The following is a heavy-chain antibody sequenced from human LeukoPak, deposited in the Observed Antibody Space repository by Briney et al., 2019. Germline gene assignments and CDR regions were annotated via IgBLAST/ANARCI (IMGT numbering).Heavy chain of an antibody. CDR1: GFNLSDYA. Sequence: GGSLRLSCAASGFNLSDYAMHWVRQAPSRGLAWVALISYPRSYHFYFDSVKGRFTISRDDSKNTFYLQMNSLRAEDTAVYYCAKDWVRGDSSGYYYPPFDYWGQGTLVTVSS. J-gene: IGHJ4*02. CDR3: AKDWVRGDSSGYYYPPFDY. D-gene: IGHD3-22*01. V-gene: IGHV3-30-3*01. CDR2: ISYPRSYH.